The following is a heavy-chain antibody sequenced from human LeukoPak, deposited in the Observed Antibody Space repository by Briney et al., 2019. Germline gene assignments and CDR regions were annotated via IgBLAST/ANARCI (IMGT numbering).Heavy chain of an antibody. CDR2: ISAYNGNT. J-gene: IGHJ4*02. V-gene: IGHV1-18*01. Sequence: ASVKVSCKASGYTFTSYGISWVRQAPGQGLEWMGRISAYNGNTNYAQKLQGRVTMTTDTSTSTAYMELRSLRSDDTAVYYCARDDMMEKKNDYWGQGTLVTVSS. CDR3: ARDDMMEKKNDY. D-gene: IGHD3-16*01. CDR1: GYTFTSYG.